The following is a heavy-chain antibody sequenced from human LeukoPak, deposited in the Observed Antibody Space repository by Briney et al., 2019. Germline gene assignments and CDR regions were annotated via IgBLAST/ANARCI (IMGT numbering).Heavy chain of an antibody. CDR2: ISSSGSTI. CDR3: ARDYYGGNSEEAFDI. D-gene: IGHD4-23*01. V-gene: IGHV3-11*04. Sequence: GGSLRLSCSAYAFTFSDNYMSRIRHAPGKGLVWFSYISSSGSTIYYADSVMGRFTICRDNAKNSLYLQMNSLRAEDTAVYYCARDYYGGNSEEAFDIWGQGTMVTVSS. J-gene: IGHJ3*02. CDR1: AFTFSDNY.